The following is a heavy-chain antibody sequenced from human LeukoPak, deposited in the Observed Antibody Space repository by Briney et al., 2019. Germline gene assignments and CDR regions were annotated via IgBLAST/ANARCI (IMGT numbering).Heavy chain of an antibody. CDR2: ISGSVGST. Sequence: GGSLRLSCAASGFTFSSYAMSWVRQAPGKGLEWVSAISGSVGSTYYADSVKGRFTISRDNSKNTLYLQMNSLRAEDTAVYYCAKDLRITIFGVVKLGPKGTVFDYWGQGTLVTVSS. V-gene: IGHV3-23*01. CDR3: AKDLRITIFGVVKLGPKGTVFDY. D-gene: IGHD3-3*01. J-gene: IGHJ4*02. CDR1: GFTFSSYA.